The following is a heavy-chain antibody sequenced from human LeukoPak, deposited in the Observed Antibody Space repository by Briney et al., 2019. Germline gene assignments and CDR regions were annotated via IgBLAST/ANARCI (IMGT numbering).Heavy chain of an antibody. CDR3: ATDPIAPAGIPFDY. J-gene: IGHJ4*02. D-gene: IGHD6-13*01. CDR1: GFTFSSYW. V-gene: IGHV3-7*03. Sequence: GGSLRLSCAASGFTFSSYWMSWVRQAPGKGLEWVANIKQDGSEKYYVDSLKGRFTISRDTAKNSLYLQMNSLRAEATAVYYCATDPIAPAGIPFDYCGQGTLVTVSS. CDR2: IKQDGSEK.